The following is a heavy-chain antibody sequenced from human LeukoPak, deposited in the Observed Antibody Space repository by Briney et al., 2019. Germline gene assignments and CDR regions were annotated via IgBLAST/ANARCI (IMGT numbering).Heavy chain of an antibody. D-gene: IGHD4-11*01. CDR1: GGSFSGYY. V-gene: IGHV4-34*01. CDR3: ARAGLPTVVFDY. CDR2: INHSGST. J-gene: IGHJ4*02. Sequence: KPSETLSLTCAVYGGSFSGYYWSWIRQPPGKGLEWIGEINHSGSTNYNPSLKSRVTISVDTSKNQFSLKLSSVTAADTAVYYCARAGLPTVVFDYWGQGTLVTVSS.